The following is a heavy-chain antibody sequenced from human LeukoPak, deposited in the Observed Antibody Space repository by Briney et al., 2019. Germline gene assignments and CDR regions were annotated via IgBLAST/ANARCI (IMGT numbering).Heavy chain of an antibody. V-gene: IGHV4-34*01. CDR1: GGSSSGYY. J-gene: IGHJ4*02. D-gene: IGHD3-16*01. Sequence: SETLSLTCAVYGGSSSGYYWSWIRQPPGKGLAWIGEINHSGSTNYNPSLKSRVTISVDTSKNQFSLKLSSVTAADTAVYYCASGSMGSLSFDYWGQGTLVTVSS. CDR3: ASGSMGSLSFDY. CDR2: INHSGST.